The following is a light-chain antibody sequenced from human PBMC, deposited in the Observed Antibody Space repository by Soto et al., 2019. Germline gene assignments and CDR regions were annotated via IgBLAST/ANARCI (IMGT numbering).Light chain of an antibody. CDR3: QQYHRSPVT. Sequence: DIQMTQSPSTLSAFVGDRVTITCRASQSINSWLAWYQQKPGKAPNLLIYKASNLESGAPSRFSGSGSGTEFTLTISGLKSDDFATYYCQQYHRSPVTFGGGTKVEIK. CDR1: QSINSW. V-gene: IGKV1-5*03. CDR2: KAS. J-gene: IGKJ4*01.